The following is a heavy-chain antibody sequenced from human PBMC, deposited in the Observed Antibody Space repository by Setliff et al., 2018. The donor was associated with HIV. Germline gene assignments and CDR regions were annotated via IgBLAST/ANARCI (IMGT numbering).Heavy chain of an antibody. CDR2: INPNSGGT. CDR3: ARGLSFYDPGGFDY. D-gene: IGHD3-22*01. Sequence: ASVKVSCKASGYTFTGYYMHWVRQAPGQGLEWMGWINPNSGGTNYAQKLQGRVTMTTDTSTSTAYMELRSLRSDDTAVYYCARGLSFYDPGGFDYWGQGTLVTVSS. V-gene: IGHV1-2*02. J-gene: IGHJ4*02. CDR1: GYTFTGYY.